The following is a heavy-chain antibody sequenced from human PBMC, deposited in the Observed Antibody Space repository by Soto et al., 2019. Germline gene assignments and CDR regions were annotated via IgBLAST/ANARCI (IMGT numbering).Heavy chain of an antibody. CDR1: GGSISRSSYY. CDR2: IYYSGST. J-gene: IGHJ5*02. D-gene: IGHD3-22*01. Sequence: SETLSLTCTVSGGSISRSSYYWGWIRQPPGKGLEWIGSIYYSGSTYYNPSLKSRVTISVDTSKNQFSLKLSSVTAADTAVYYCARRDMYYYDSSGYGGWFDPWGQGTLVTVSS. CDR3: ARRDMYYYDSSGYGGWFDP. V-gene: IGHV4-39*01.